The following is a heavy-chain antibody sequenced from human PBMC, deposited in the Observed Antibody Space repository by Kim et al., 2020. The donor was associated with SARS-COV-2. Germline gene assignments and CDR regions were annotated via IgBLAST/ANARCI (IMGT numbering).Heavy chain of an antibody. CDR1: TFMFDIHG. CDR3: TKDVEAGGAKF. D-gene: IGHD3-10*01. J-gene: IGHJ4*02. Sequence: GGSLRLSCTASTFMFDIHGVIWVRQAPGKGLEWVPGIIWHSNVINYAASVKGRFTISTDTAKNSLYLQMNSLRPEDTALYYGTKDVEAGGAKFWGQGAPVAVSS. V-gene: IGHV3-9*01. CDR2: IIWHSNVI.